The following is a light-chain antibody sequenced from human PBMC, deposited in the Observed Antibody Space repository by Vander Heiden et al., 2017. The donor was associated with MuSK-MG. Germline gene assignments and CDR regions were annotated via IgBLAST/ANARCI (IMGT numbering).Light chain of an antibody. CDR3: QKYNSYGT. J-gene: IGKJ2*01. V-gene: IGKV1-5*01. Sequence: IQMTQSPSTLPASVGDSITITCWATRSVSNWLAWYQKKPGKAPKLLIYDASSLKSGVPSRFSGSGSGTEFTLTISSLQPDDFATYYCQKYNSYGTFGQGTKLEIK. CDR2: DAS. CDR1: RSVSNW.